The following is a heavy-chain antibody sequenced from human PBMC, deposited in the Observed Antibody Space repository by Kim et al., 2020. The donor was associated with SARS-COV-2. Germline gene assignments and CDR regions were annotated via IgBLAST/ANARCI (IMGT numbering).Heavy chain of an antibody. J-gene: IGHJ6*02. D-gene: IGHD4-17*01. CDR2: IYPGDSDT. CDR1: GYSLTSYW. Sequence: GESLKISCKGSGYSLTSYWIGWVRQMPGKGLEWMGIIYPGDSDTRYSPSFQGQVTISADKSISTAYLQWSSLKASDTAMYYCARHRADKTTVVGRGMDVWGQGTTVTVSS. CDR3: ARHRADKTTVVGRGMDV. V-gene: IGHV5-51*01.